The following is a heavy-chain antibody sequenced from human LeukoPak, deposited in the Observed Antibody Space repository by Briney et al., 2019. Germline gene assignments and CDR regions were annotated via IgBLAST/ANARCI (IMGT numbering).Heavy chain of an antibody. CDR2: ISGSADNT. V-gene: IGHV3-23*01. CDR3: ARLTFNSDWFDP. CDR1: GFTFSSYA. Sequence: PGGSLRLSCAASGFTFSSYAMSWVRQAPGKGLEWVSAISGSADNTYYADSVKGRFTISRDNSKNTLYLQMTSLRAEDTALYYCARLTFNSDWFDPWGQGTLVTVSS. J-gene: IGHJ5*02. D-gene: IGHD2/OR15-2a*01.